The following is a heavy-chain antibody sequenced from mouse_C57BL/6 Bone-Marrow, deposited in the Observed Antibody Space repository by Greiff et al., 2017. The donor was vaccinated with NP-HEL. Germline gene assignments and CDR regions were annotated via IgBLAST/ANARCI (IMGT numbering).Heavy chain of an antibody. Sequence: EVQGVESGEGLVKPGGSLKLSCAASGFTFSSYAMSWVRQTPEKRLEWVAYISSGGDYIYYADTVKGRFTISRDNARNTLYLQMSSLKSEDTAMYYCTREGYYYGSSRFAYWGQGTLVTVSA. D-gene: IGHD1-1*01. CDR3: TREGYYYGSSRFAY. CDR2: ISSGGDYI. CDR1: GFTFSSYA. J-gene: IGHJ3*01. V-gene: IGHV5-9-1*02.